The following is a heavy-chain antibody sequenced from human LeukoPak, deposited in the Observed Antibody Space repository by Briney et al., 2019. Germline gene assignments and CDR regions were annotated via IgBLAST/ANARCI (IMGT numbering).Heavy chain of an antibody. CDR3: AKNFDY. Sequence: GGSLRLSCAASGFTFSNYGMHWVRQAPGKGLEWVAFIQYDGSNKYYADSVKGRFSISRDSSKNTLYLQMNSLRAEDTAVYYCAKNFDYWGQGTQVTVSS. J-gene: IGHJ4*02. CDR1: GFTFSNYG. CDR2: IQYDGSNK. V-gene: IGHV3-30*02.